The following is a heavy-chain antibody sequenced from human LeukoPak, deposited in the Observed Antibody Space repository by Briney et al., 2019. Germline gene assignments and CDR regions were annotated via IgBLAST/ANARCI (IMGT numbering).Heavy chain of an antibody. Sequence: SETLSLTCSVSGASITSYYWSWIRQPPGRGLEWIGYVFHSGVTNYNPSLKSRVTLSLDTSKNQFSLKLKSVTAADTAVYFCATRADWFDPWGQGTLVTVSS. J-gene: IGHJ5*02. CDR2: VFHSGVT. V-gene: IGHV4-59*12. CDR3: ATRADWFDP. CDR1: GASITSYY.